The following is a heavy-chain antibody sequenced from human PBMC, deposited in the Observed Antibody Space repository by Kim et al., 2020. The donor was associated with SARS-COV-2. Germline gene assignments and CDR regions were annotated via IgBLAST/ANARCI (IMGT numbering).Heavy chain of an antibody. D-gene: IGHD6-19*01. CDR1: GGSISSYY. Sequence: SETLSLTCIVSGGSISSYYWSWIRQPPGKGLEWIGYIYYSGSTNYNPSLKSRVTISVDTSKNQFSLKLSSVTAADTAVYYCARYRSSGWYVGYFDYWGQGTLVTVSS. V-gene: IGHV4-59*08. CDR2: IYYSGST. CDR3: ARYRSSGWYVGYFDY. J-gene: IGHJ4*02.